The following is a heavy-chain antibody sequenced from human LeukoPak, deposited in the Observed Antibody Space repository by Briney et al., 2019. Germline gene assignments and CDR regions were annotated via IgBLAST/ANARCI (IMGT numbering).Heavy chain of an antibody. CDR3: ARGPRYSFGSAFDY. V-gene: IGHV3-74*01. J-gene: IGHJ4*02. D-gene: IGHD5-18*01. CDR1: GFTLSTYW. Sequence: GGSLRLSCAASGFTLSTYWMHWVRQAPGKGLVWISRVNGDGTSTTYADSVKGRLTISRDNAKNTLYLQMDSLRAEDTAVYYCARGPRYSFGSAFDYWGQGTLVTVSS. CDR2: VNGDGTST.